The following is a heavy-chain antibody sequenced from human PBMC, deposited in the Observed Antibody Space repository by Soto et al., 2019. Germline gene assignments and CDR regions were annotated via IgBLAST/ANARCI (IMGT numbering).Heavy chain of an antibody. Sequence: PGGSLRLSCAASGFTFDDYGMSWVRQAPGKGLEWVSGINWNGGSTGYADSVKGRFTISRDNAKNSLYLQMNSLRAEDTALYHWAREGNGRGYLGAFDIWGQGTMVTVSS. CDR2: INWNGGST. D-gene: IGHD1-1*01. V-gene: IGHV3-20*01. CDR1: GFTFDDYG. CDR3: AREGNGRGYLGAFDI. J-gene: IGHJ3*02.